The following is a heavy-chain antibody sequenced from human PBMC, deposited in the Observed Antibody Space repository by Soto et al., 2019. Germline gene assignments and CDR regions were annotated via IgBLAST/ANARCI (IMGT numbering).Heavy chain of an antibody. CDR1: GFTFSDYY. Sequence: GGSLRLSCAASGFTFSDYYMSWIRQAPGKGLEWVSYISSSCSTIYYADSVKGRFTISRDNAKNSLYLQMNSLRAEDTAVYYCARDGYSSSQGYYYYYGMDVWGQGTTVTVSS. J-gene: IGHJ6*02. CDR2: ISSSCSTI. V-gene: IGHV3-11*01. CDR3: ARDGYSSSQGYYYYYGMDV. D-gene: IGHD6-13*01.